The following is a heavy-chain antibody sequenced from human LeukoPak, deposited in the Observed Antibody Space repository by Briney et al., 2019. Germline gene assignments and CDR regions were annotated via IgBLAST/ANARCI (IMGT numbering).Heavy chain of an antibody. J-gene: IGHJ4*02. V-gene: IGHV3-20*04. CDR3: ARGTGIAVAASGY. Sequence: GSLRLSCAASGFTSDDYGMSWVRQAPGKGLEWVSGINWNGGSTGYADSVKGRFTISRDNVKNSLYLQMNSLRAEDTALYYCARGTGIAVAASGYWGQGTLVTVSS. CDR2: INWNGGST. D-gene: IGHD6-19*01. CDR1: GFTSDDYG.